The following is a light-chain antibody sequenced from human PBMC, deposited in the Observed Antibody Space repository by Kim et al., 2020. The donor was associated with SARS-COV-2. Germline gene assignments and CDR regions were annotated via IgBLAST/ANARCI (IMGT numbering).Light chain of an antibody. J-gene: IGLJ3*02. CDR3: QSYDSGGGGWV. V-gene: IGLV1-40*01. CDR2: GDT. CDR1: NSNIGASYE. Sequence: QSVLTQPPSVSGAPGQRVTISCTGGNSNIGASYEVHWYQQLPGAAPKRLIYGDTNRPSEVPDRFSGSKSGTAASLAITGLQTEDEADYYCQSYDSGGGGWVFGGGTKVTVL.